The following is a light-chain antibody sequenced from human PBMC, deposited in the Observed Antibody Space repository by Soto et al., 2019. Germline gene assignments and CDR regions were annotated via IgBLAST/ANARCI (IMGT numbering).Light chain of an antibody. CDR3: SSYTSSSTVV. V-gene: IGLV2-14*01. J-gene: IGLJ2*01. CDR2: DVS. CDR1: SRDVGGSNS. Sequence: QSALTQAASVSGSPGQSITISCTGTSRDVGGSNSVSWYQQHPGKAPKLLIYDVSNRPSGVSNRFSGSKSGNTASLTISGLQDEDEDDYYCSSYTSSSTVVFGGGTKLTVL.